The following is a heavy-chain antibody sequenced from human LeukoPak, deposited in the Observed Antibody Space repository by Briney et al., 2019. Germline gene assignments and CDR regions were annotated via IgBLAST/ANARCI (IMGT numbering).Heavy chain of an antibody. CDR3: ARGEVDTTMITATPLNY. V-gene: IGHV1-69*05. CDR1: GGTFSSYA. Sequence: SMKVSCKASGGTFSSYAISWVRQAPGQGLEWMGGIIPIFGTTNCAQKFQGRVTITTDESTSTAYMELSSLRSEDTAVYYCARGEVDTTMITATPLNYWGQGTLVTVSS. D-gene: IGHD5-18*01. J-gene: IGHJ4*02. CDR2: IIPIFGTT.